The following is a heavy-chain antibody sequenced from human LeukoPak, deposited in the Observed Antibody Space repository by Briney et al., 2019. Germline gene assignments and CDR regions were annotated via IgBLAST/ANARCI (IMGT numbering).Heavy chain of an antibody. D-gene: IGHD3-22*01. CDR1: GGSFSGYY. CDR3: ARVGSAGYDSSGFDY. V-gene: IGHV4-34*01. J-gene: IGHJ4*02. CDR2: INHSGST. Sequence: PSETLSLTCAVYGGSFSGYYWSWIRQPPGKGLEWIGEINHSGSTNYNPSLKSRVTISVDTSKNQFSLKLSSVTAADTAVYYCARVGSAGYDSSGFDYWGQGTLVTVSS.